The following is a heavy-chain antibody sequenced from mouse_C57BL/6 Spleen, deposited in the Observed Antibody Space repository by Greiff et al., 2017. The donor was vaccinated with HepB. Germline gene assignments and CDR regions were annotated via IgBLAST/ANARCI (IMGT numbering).Heavy chain of an antibody. CDR1: GYSITSGYY. CDR2: ISYDGSN. CDR3: ARVRIYYGTYFDY. D-gene: IGHD2-1*01. J-gene: IGHJ2*01. V-gene: IGHV3-6*01. Sequence: EVKLMESGPGLVKPSQSLSLTCSVTGYSITSGYYWNWIRQFPGNKLEWMGYISYDGSNNYNPSLKNRISITRDTSKNQFFLKLNSVTTEDTATYYCARVRIYYGTYFDYWGQGTTLTVSS.